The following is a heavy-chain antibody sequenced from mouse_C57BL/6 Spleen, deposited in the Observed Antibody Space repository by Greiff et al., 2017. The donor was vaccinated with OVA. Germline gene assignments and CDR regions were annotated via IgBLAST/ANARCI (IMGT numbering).Heavy chain of an antibody. CDR1: GYTFTSYW. V-gene: IGHV1-64*01. Sequence: VQLKQPGAELVKPGASVKLSCKASGYTFTSYWMHWVKQRPGQGLEWIGMIHPNSGSTNYNEKFKSKATLTVDKSSSTAYMQLSSLTSEDSAVYYCARMDDYIDYWGQGTTLTVSS. CDR2: IHPNSGST. D-gene: IGHD2-3*01. CDR3: ARMDDYIDY. J-gene: IGHJ2*01.